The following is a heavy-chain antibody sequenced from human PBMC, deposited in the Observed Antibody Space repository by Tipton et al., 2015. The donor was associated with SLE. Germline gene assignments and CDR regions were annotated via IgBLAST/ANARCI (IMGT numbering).Heavy chain of an antibody. CDR3: ARGGGSYYDY. J-gene: IGHJ4*02. CDR1: GGSISTNY. D-gene: IGHD1-26*01. CDR2: IYSSGRT. Sequence: TLSLTCIVSGGSISTNYWRWIRQPAGKGLEWIGRIYSSGRTIYNPALKSRLNLSFDMSNNQFTLRVRSVTAADTAVYYCARGGGSYYDYWGQGRLVTVSS. V-gene: IGHV4-4*07.